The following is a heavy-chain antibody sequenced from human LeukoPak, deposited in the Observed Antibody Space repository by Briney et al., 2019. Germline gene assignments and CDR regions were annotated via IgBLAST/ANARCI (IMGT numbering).Heavy chain of an antibody. CDR3: AKIPKGSGRPL. D-gene: IGHD3-10*01. CDR2: VADDEKTI. J-gene: IGHJ4*02. CDR1: GFTFTGHS. Sequence: GGSLRLSCVASGFTFTGHSMHWVRQAPGKGLEWVAVVADDEKTIFYADSLKGRFTVSRDNSKNTLYLQMNSLRAEDTAVYYCAKIPKGSGRPLWGQGTLVTVSS. V-gene: IGHV3-30-3*02.